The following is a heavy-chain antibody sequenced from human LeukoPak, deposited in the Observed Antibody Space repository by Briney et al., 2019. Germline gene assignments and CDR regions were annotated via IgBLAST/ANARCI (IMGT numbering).Heavy chain of an antibody. CDR2: ISAYNGNT. J-gene: IGHJ4*02. V-gene: IGHV1-18*01. CDR1: GYTFTSYG. CDR3: ARRGYSYGRGSDYFDY. Sequence: ASVKVSCKASGYTFTSYGISWVRQAPGQGLEWMGWISAYNGNTNYAQKLQGRVTMTTDTSTSTAYMELRSLRSDDTAVYYCARRGYSYGRGSDYFDYWGQGTLVTVSS. D-gene: IGHD5-18*01.